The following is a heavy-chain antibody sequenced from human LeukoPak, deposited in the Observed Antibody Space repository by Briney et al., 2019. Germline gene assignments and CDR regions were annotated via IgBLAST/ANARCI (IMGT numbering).Heavy chain of an antibody. J-gene: IGHJ5*02. CDR1: GGSTSSYY. V-gene: IGHV4-4*09. Sequence: SETLSLTCTVSGGSTSSYYWSWIRQPPGKGLEWIGYIYTSGSANYNPSLKSRVTISVDTSKNQFSLRLSSLTAADTAVYYCARLGSSWYFWFDPWGQGTLVTVSS. CDR3: ARLGSSWYFWFDP. CDR2: IYTSGSA. D-gene: IGHD6-13*01.